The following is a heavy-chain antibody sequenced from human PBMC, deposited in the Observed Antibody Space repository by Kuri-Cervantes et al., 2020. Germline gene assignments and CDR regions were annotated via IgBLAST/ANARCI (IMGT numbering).Heavy chain of an antibody. J-gene: IGHJ4*02. Sequence: LSLTCAASGFTFSSYAMHWVRQAPGKGLEWVAVISYDGSNKYYADSVKGRFTISRDNSKNTLYLQMNSLRSEDTAVYYCARGLYSDYWGQGTLVTVSS. CDR2: ISYDGSNK. CDR1: GFTFSSYA. CDR3: ARGLYSDY. V-gene: IGHV3-30-3*01.